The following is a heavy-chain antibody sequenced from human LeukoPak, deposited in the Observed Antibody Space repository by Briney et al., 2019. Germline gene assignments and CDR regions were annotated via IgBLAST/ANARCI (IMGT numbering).Heavy chain of an antibody. D-gene: IGHD3-22*01. CDR1: GGSISSYY. CDR2: IYYSGST. J-gene: IGHJ4*02. Sequence: KTSETLSLTCTVSGGSISSYYWSWIRQPPGKGLEWIGYIYYSGSTNYNPSLKSRVTISVDTSKNQFSLKLSSVTAADTAVYYCARYYYDSSGYYFDYWGPGTLVTVSS. CDR3: ARYYYDSSGYYFDY. V-gene: IGHV4-59*01.